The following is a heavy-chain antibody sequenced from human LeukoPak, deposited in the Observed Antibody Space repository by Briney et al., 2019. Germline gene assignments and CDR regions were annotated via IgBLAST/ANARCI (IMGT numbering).Heavy chain of an antibody. V-gene: IGHV4-61*02. Sequence: ASETLSLTCTVSGGSISSGTYYWSWIRQPAGKGLEWIGRMYTSGSTNYNPSLKSRVTISVDTSKNQFSLKLRSVTAADTAVYYCARANYIAVAGYFDYWGQGTLVTVSS. CDR3: ARANYIAVAGYFDY. D-gene: IGHD6-19*01. CDR2: MYTSGST. J-gene: IGHJ4*02. CDR1: GGSISSGTYY.